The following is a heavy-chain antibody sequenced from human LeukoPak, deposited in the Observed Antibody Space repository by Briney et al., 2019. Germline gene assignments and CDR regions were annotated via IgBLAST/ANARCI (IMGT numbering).Heavy chain of an antibody. Sequence: GGSLRLSCEGSGFTFDDYGMGWVRQAPGKGLEWVSGINWNGGSTDYADSVKGRFTISRDNSRNTLSLQMSSLRVEDTALYYCTKDLRYYYADNHSEMDEHDYWGQGTLVTVSS. CDR1: GFTFDDYG. CDR3: TKDLRYYYADNHSEMDEHDY. J-gene: IGHJ4*02. CDR2: INWNGGST. D-gene: IGHD4-23*01. V-gene: IGHV3-20*04.